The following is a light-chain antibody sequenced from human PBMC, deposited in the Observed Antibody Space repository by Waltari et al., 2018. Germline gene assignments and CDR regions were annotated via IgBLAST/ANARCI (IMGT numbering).Light chain of an antibody. CDR3: AAWDDSLNAYV. CDR1: RSNVGSNT. V-gene: IGLV1-44*01. J-gene: IGLJ1*01. Sequence: QSVLTQPPSASGTPGQTVTISCSGSRSNVGSNTVNWFQQVPGTAPKLLIYSNNQRPSGVPDRFAGAKAGPSASLAISGLQSEDEADCYCAAWDDSLNAYVFRTGTQVAVL. CDR2: SNN.